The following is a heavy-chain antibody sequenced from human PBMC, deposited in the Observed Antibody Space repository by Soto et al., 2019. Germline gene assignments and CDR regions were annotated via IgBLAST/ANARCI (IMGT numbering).Heavy chain of an antibody. D-gene: IGHD5-18*01. CDR2: IIPIFGTA. CDR3: ARDWNLGYSYGYNYYGMDV. J-gene: IGHJ6*04. CDR1: GGTFSSYA. V-gene: IGHV1-69*13. Sequence: SVKVSCKASGGTFSSYAISWVRQAPGQGLEWMGGIIPIFGTANYAQKFQGRVTITADESTSTAYMELSSLRSEDTAVYYCARDWNLGYSYGYNYYGMDVWGKGTTVTVSS.